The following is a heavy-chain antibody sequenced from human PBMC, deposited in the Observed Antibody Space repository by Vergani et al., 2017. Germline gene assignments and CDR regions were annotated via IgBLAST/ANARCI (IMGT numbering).Heavy chain of an antibody. V-gene: IGHV4-31*11. CDR1: GGSISSGDHC. D-gene: IGHD6-25*01. CDR2: IFYSGTT. J-gene: IGHJ6*03. CDR3: ARVDTXVPATSHFYYMDV. Sequence: QVQLQESGPGVVKPSQTLFLTCAVSGGSISSGDHCWTWIRQRPGKGLEWIGYIFYSGTTYDNPSLRSRLTISVDTSQNQFSLKLRSVTAEDTAVYYCARVDTXVPATSHFYYMDVWGKGTTVVVSS.